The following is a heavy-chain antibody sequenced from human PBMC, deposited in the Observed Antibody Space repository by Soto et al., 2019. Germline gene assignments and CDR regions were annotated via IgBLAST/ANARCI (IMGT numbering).Heavy chain of an antibody. CDR1: GGTFSSYA. J-gene: IGHJ6*02. Sequence: QVQLVQSGAEAKKPGSSVKVSCKTSGGTFSSYAISWVRQAPGQGLEWMGGIVPLFRTTNYAQTFQGRVTITADTSTYTVCMELSGLRSGDTAVYSCARGGYRSTWPNLLDRSGPDDWGQGATITVSS. V-gene: IGHV1-69*06. CDR2: IVPLFRTT. D-gene: IGHD2-15*01. CDR3: ARGGYRSTWPNLLDRSGPDD.